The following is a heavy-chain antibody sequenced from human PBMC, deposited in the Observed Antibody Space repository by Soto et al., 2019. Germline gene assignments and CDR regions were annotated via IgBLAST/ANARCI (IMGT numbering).Heavy chain of an antibody. D-gene: IGHD3-3*01. J-gene: IGHJ4*02. CDR1: GGSISSGGYY. CDR3: ARATIFGVVIGPN. CDR2: IYYSGST. Sequence: PSETLSLTCTVSGGSISSGGYYWSWIRQHPGKGLEWIGYIYYSGSTYYNPSLKSRVTISVDTSKNQFSLKLSSVTAADTAVYYCARATIFGVVIGPNWGQGTLVTVSS. V-gene: IGHV4-31*03.